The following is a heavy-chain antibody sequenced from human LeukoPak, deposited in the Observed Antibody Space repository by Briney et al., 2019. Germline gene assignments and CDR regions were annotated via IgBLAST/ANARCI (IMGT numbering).Heavy chain of an antibody. D-gene: IGHD1-26*01. CDR3: ARDRPEWGPRYFDL. CDR2: IIPILGIA. CDR1: GGTFSSYA. V-gene: IGHV1-69*04. Sequence: SVKVSCKASGGTFSSYAISWVRQAPGQGLEWMGRIIPILGIANYAQKFQGRVTITADKSTSTAYMELSSLRSEDTAVYYCARDRPEWGPRYFDLWGRGTLVTVSS. J-gene: IGHJ2*01.